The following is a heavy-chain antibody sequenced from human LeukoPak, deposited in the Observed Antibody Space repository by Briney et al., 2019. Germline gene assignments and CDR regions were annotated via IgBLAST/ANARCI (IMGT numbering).Heavy chain of an antibody. J-gene: IGHJ4*02. CDR2: IYYSGRT. Sequence: SQSLSLTCTVPGGSISSGGYYWSWIRQHPGKGLEWIGYIYYSGRTYYNPSLKSRVTISVDTSKNQFSLKLSSVTAADAAVYYCARTADEYCTNGVCPYYFDYWGQGTLVTVSS. D-gene: IGHD2-8*01. V-gene: IGHV4-31*03. CDR3: ARTADEYCTNGVCPYYFDY. CDR1: GGSISSGGYY.